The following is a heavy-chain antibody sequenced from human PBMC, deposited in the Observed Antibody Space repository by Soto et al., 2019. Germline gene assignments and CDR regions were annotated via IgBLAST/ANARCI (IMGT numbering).Heavy chain of an antibody. Sequence: QVQLVQSGDEVKKPGASVKVSCKASGYPFTTYGITWVRQAPGQGLEWMGWISTYNGNTNYAQRLQGRVTMTRETSSTTAYMELRSLRSDDTAVYYCARVMTTFGVVSKGPDHWGQGTLVTVSS. CDR2: ISTYNGNT. D-gene: IGHD3-3*01. CDR3: ARVMTTFGVVSKGPDH. V-gene: IGHV1-18*04. J-gene: IGHJ4*02. CDR1: GYPFTTYG.